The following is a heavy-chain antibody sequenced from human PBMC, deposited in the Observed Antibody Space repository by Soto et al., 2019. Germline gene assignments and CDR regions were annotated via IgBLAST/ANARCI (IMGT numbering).Heavy chain of an antibody. J-gene: IGHJ5*02. Sequence: SETLSLTCTVSGGSISSSSYYWGWIRQPPGKGLEWIGSIYYSGSTYYNPSLKSRVTISVDTSKNQFSLKLSSVTAADTAVYYCARRYSYINWFDPWGQGTLVTRLL. D-gene: IGHD5-18*01. CDR1: GGSISSSSYY. CDR2: IYYSGST. V-gene: IGHV4-39*01. CDR3: ARRYSYINWFDP.